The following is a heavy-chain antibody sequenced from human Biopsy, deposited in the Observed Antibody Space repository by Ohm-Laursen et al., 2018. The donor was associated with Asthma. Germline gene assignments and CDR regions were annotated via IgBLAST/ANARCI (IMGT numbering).Heavy chain of an antibody. J-gene: IGHJ5*02. D-gene: IGHD2-2*01. Sequence: SETLSLTCAVYGGSFSGYYWSWIRQPPGKGLEWIGEINHSGSTNYNPSLKSRVTISVDTFKNQFSLKLSSVTAADTAVYYCARAGQCSSTSCYNPGWFDPWGQGTMVTVSS. CDR2: INHSGST. CDR3: ARAGQCSSTSCYNPGWFDP. CDR1: GGSFSGYY. V-gene: IGHV4-34*01.